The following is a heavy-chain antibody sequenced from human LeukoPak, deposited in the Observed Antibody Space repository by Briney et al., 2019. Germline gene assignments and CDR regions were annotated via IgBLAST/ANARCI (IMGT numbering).Heavy chain of an antibody. V-gene: IGHV3-9*01. CDR3: ARGTYYYDSSGYPPSRFDY. Sequence: GRSLRLSCAASGFTFDDYAMHWVRQAPGKGLEWVSGISWNSGSIGYADSVKGRFTISRDNAKNSLYLQMNSLRAEDTAVYYCARGTYYYDSSGYPPSRFDYWGQGTLVTVSS. D-gene: IGHD3-22*01. CDR2: ISWNSGSI. CDR1: GFTFDDYA. J-gene: IGHJ4*02.